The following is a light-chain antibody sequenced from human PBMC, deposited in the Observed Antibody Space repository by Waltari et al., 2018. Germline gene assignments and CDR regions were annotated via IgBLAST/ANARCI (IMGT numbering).Light chain of an antibody. CDR2: KDR. CDR1: VLAKRY. J-gene: IGLJ2*01. Sequence: SYELTQPSSVSVSPGQTARITCSGDVLAKRYTRWFQQKPGKAPVLVIYKDRERPSWIPERFSGSSSGTTVTLTISGAQVEDEADYYCYSVDDNKRVFGGGTKLTVL. CDR3: YSVDDNKRV. V-gene: IGLV3-27*01.